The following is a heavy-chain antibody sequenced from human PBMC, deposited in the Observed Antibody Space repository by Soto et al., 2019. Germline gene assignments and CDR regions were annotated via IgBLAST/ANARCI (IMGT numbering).Heavy chain of an antibody. CDR1: GFTFGGYT. J-gene: IGHJ3*02. CDR2: ISCDGGST. Sequence: GGSLRLSCAASGFTFGGYTMHWVRQAPGKGLEWVSVISCDGGSTYYADSVKGRFTISRDNSKNSLYLQMNSLRTEDTALYGCANEIESGWYAFDIWGQGTMVTVSS. CDR3: ANEIESGWYAFDI. D-gene: IGHD6-19*01. V-gene: IGHV3-43*01.